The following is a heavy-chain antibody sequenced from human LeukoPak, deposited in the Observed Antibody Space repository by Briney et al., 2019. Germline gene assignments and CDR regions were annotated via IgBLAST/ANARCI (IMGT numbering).Heavy chain of an antibody. Sequence: ASVKVSCKASGYTFTSYAMHWVRQAPGQRLEWMGWINAGNGNTKYSQKFQGRVTITRDTSASTAYMELSSLRSEDTAVYYCARTLNYYYGMDAWGKGTTVTVSS. J-gene: IGHJ6*04. CDR2: INAGNGNT. CDR3: ARTLNYYYGMDA. CDR1: GYTFTSYA. V-gene: IGHV1-3*01.